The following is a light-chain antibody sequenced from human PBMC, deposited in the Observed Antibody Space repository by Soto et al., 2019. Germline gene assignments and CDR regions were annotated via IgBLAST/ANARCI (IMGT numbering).Light chain of an antibody. Sequence: DIQMTQSPATLSSSVGDRVTITGRASQSISGWLAWYQQKPGKAPKLLLYDASSLESGVPSRFSGSGSGTEFTLTIRILQPDDCATYYCLQYTSYSLTFAGGTNVEIK. J-gene: IGKJ4*01. V-gene: IGKV1-5*01. CDR2: DAS. CDR1: QSISGW. CDR3: LQYTSYSLT.